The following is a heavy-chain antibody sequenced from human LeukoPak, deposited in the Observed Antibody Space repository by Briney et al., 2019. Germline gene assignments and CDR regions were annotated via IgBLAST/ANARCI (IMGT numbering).Heavy chain of an antibody. CDR2: ISYDGSNK. V-gene: IGHV3-30-3*01. CDR1: GFTFSSYA. Sequence: GGSLRLSCAASGFTFSSYAMHWVRQAPGKGLERVAVISYDGSNKYYADSVKGRFTISRDNSKNTLHLQMNSLRAEDTAVYYCARDRVVITLNYFDYWGQGTLVTVSS. CDR3: ARDRVVITLNYFDY. D-gene: IGHD3-22*01. J-gene: IGHJ4*02.